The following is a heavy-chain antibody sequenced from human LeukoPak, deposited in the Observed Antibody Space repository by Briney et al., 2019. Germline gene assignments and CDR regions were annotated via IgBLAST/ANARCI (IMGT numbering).Heavy chain of an antibody. D-gene: IGHD6-19*01. CDR2: IYYSGST. Sequence: PSETLSLTCTVSGGSVGSSDYYWDWMRQPPGKGLEWIGSIYYSGSTYYNPSLKSRVTISVDTSKNQFSLKLNSVTAADTAVYYCARVVAGWGYYYYYGMDVWGQGTTVTVSS. CDR1: GGSVGSSDYY. J-gene: IGHJ6*02. V-gene: IGHV4-39*01. CDR3: ARVVAGWGYYYYYGMDV.